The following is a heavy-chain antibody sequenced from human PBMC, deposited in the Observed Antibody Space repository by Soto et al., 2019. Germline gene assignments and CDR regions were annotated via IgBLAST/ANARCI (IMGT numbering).Heavy chain of an antibody. CDR2: MHYSGST. Sequence: QVQLHESGPGLVKASQTLSLTCTVSGGSVNNNDYYWSWIRQPPGKGLEWLGNMHYSGSTGYNPSLRSRVLMSVDTSTNHFSLKMNPVTPADTAVYYCARDSGSGSLWGQGTLVTFSS. J-gene: IGHJ1*01. CDR1: GGSVNNNDYY. V-gene: IGHV4-30-4*01. CDR3: ARDSGSGSL. D-gene: IGHD1-26*01.